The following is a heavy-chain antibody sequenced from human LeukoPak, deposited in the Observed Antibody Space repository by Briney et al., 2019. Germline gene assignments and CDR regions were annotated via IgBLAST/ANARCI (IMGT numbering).Heavy chain of an antibody. Sequence: PGGSLRLSCAASGFSFSSYAMRWVRQAPGKGLEWVSAISGSGGSTYYADSVKGRFTISRDNSKNTVYLQMNSLTAEDTALYYCAKVRVSSGWYIDYWGQGTLVTVSS. CDR1: GFSFSSYA. CDR3: AKVRVSSGWYIDY. D-gene: IGHD6-19*01. CDR2: ISGSGGST. J-gene: IGHJ4*02. V-gene: IGHV3-23*01.